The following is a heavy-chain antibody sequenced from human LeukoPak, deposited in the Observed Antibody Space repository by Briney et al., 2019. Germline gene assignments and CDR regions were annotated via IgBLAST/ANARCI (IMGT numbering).Heavy chain of an antibody. D-gene: IGHD5-24*01. CDR2: IVVGSGNT. Sequence: SVKVSCKASGFTFTSSAMQWVRQARGQRLEWIGWIVVGSGNTNYAQKFQERVTITRDMSTSTAYMELSSLRSEDTAVYYCAARNLRWLQYTDDAFDIWGQGTMVTVSS. J-gene: IGHJ3*02. CDR3: AARNLRWLQYTDDAFDI. V-gene: IGHV1-58*02. CDR1: GFTFTSSA.